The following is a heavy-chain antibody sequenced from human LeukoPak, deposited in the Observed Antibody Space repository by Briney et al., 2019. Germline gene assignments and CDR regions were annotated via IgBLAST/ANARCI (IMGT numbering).Heavy chain of an antibody. D-gene: IGHD5-18*01. Sequence: ASVKVSCKASGYTFTSYYMHWVRQAPGQGLEWMGIINPSGGSTSYAQKFQGRVTISADKSTSTAYMELSSLRSEDTAVYYCARGKDTVMAGDYYYGMDVWGQGTTVTVSS. CDR1: GYTFTSYY. J-gene: IGHJ6*02. CDR2: INPSGGST. V-gene: IGHV1-46*01. CDR3: ARGKDTVMAGDYYYGMDV.